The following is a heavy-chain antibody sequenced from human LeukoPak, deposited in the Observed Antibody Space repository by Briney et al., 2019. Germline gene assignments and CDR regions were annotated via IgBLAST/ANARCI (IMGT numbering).Heavy chain of an antibody. CDR2: IIPIFGTA. CDR3: ARGSDGGYDH. CDR1: GGTFSSYA. Sequence: AVKVSCKASGGTFSSYAISWVRQAPGQGLEWMGGIIPIFGTANYAQKFQGRVTITADESTSTAYMELSSLRSEDAAVYYCARGSDGGYDHWGQGTLVTVSS. J-gene: IGHJ5*02. D-gene: IGHD5-12*01. V-gene: IGHV1-69*13.